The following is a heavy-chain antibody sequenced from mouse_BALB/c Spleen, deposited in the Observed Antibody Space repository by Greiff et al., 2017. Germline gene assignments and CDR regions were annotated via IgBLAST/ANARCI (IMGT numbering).Heavy chain of an antibody. J-gene: IGHJ3*01. CDR2: IWAGGST. V-gene: IGHV2-9*02. Sequence: QVQLKESGPGLVAPSQSRSITCTVSGFSLTSYGVHWVRQPPGKGLEWLGVIWAGGSTNYNSAIMSRLSISKDNSKSQVFLKMTSLQTDDTAMYYCDSASVGWFAYWGQGTLVTVSA. CDR3: DSASVGWFAY. CDR1: GFSLTSYG. D-gene: IGHD1-1*01.